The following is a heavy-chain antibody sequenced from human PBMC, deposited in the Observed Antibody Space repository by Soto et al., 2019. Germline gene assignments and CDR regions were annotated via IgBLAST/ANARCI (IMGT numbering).Heavy chain of an antibody. D-gene: IGHD1-7*01. CDR2: IRNKANRYTT. Sequence: LRLSCAASGFTFSDHYMDWVRQAPGKGLEWVGRIRNKANRYTTEHAASVKGRFTISRDDSRNSLYLQMNSLQTEDTAVYYCARRLMELRPGDAFDIWGQGTMVTVS. CDR3: ARRLMELRPGDAFDI. CDR1: GFTFSDHY. V-gene: IGHV3-72*01. J-gene: IGHJ3*02.